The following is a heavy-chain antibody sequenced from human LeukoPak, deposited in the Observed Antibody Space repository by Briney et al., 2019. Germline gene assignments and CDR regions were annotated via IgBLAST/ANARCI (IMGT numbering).Heavy chain of an antibody. V-gene: IGHV4-61*02. CDR1: GGSISSGSYY. D-gene: IGHD3-3*01. J-gene: IGHJ5*02. Sequence: KPSETLSLTCTVSGGSISSGSYYWSWIRQPAGKGLEWIGRIYTSGSTNYNPSLKSRVTISVDTSKNQFSLKLSSVTAADTAVYYCASMGKGPYDFWSGYYGFWFDPWGQGTLVTVSS. CDR3: ASMGKGPYDFWSGYYGFWFDP. CDR2: IYTSGST.